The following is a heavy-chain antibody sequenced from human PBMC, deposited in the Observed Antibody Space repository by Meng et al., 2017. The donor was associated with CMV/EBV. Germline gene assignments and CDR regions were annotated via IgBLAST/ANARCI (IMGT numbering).Heavy chain of an antibody. CDR1: GFTFSSYD. CDR2: IGTAGDT. CDR3: ARLGGSDAFDI. V-gene: IGHV3-13*01. D-gene: IGHD3-16*01. J-gene: IGHJ3*02. Sequence: GGSLRLSCAASGFTFSSYDMHWVRQATGKGLEWVSAIGTAGDTYYPGSMKGRFTISRENAKNSLYLQMNSLRAGDTAVYYCARLGGSDAFDIWGQGTMVTVSS.